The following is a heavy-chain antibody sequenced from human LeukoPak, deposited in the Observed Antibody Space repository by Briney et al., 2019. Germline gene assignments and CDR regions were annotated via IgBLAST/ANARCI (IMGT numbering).Heavy chain of an antibody. J-gene: IGHJ4*02. CDR1: GGSISSGSYY. D-gene: IGHD6-13*01. CDR3: ARASIAAAGRRVYYFDY. Sequence: KPSETLSLTCTVSGGSISSGSYYWSWIRQPAGKGLEWIGRIYTSGSTNYNPSLKSRVTISVDTSKNQFSLKLSSVTAADTAVYYCARASIAAAGRRVYYFDYWGQGTLVTVSS. V-gene: IGHV4-61*02. CDR2: IYTSGST.